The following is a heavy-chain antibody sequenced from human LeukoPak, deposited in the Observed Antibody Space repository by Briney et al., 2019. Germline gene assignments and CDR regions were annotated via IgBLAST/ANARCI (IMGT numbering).Heavy chain of an antibody. J-gene: IGHJ3*02. D-gene: IGHD1-20*01. V-gene: IGHV4-59*01. CDR3: ARDRPKWNDAFDI. Sequence: PSETLSLTCTVSGGSISSYYWSWIRQPPGKGLEWIGYIYYSGSTNYNPSLKSRVTISVDTSKNQFSLKLSPVTAADTAVYYCARDRPKWNDAFDIWGQGTTVTVSS. CDR2: IYYSGST. CDR1: GGSISSYY.